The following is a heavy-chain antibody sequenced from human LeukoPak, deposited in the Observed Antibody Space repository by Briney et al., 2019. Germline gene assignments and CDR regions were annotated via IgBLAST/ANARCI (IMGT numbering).Heavy chain of an antibody. D-gene: IGHD6-19*01. CDR1: GFAFSSYG. Sequence: GGSLRLSCAASGFAFSSYGMHWVRQAPGKGLEWVATIKQDGRDKYYVDSVKGRFTISRDDAKNSLHLQMNSLRVEDTAVYHCVRYFTAVAPTLRLDYWGQGTLVTVSS. CDR2: IKQDGRDK. CDR3: VRYFTAVAPTLRLDY. V-gene: IGHV3-7*03. J-gene: IGHJ4*02.